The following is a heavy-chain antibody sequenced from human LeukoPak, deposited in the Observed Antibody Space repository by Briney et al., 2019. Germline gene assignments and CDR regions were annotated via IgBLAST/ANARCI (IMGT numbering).Heavy chain of an antibody. V-gene: IGHV5-51*01. CDR1: GYSFTSYW. CDR2: IYPGDSDT. Sequence: GESLKISCKGSGYSFTSYWIGWVRQMPGKDLEWMGIIYPGDSDTRYSPSFQGQVTISADKSISTAYLQWSSLEASDTAMYYCARQRARYFDWALDYWGQGTLVTVSS. CDR3: ARQRARYFDWALDY. D-gene: IGHD3-9*01. J-gene: IGHJ4*02.